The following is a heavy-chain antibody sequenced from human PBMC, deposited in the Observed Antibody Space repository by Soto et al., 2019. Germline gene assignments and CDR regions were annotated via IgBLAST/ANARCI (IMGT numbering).Heavy chain of an antibody. CDR3: AAIRVVMDV. Sequence: EVQLVESGGGLVQPGGSLRLSCAVSGFTFSDHQMDWVRQAPGKGLEWVRRSSDKGEAYSTVYAASVEGRFTITRDESINSLYLQMNRLKTEDTAVYYCAAIRVVMDVWGNGTTVTGTS. V-gene: IGHV3-72*01. CDR2: SSDKGEAYST. D-gene: IGHD2-2*01. CDR1: GFTFSDHQ. J-gene: IGHJ6*04.